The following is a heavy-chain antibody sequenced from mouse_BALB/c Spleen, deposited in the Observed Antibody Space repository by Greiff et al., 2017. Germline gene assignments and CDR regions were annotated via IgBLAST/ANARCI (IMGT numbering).Heavy chain of an antibody. V-gene: IGHV14-4*02. Sequence: VQLQQPGAELVKPGASVKLSCTASGFNIKDYYMHWVKQRPEQGLEWIGWIDPENGDTEYAPKFQGKATMTADTSSNTAYLQLSSLTSEDTAVYYCNADLLRSFAYWGQGTLVTVSA. CDR3: NADLLRSFAY. J-gene: IGHJ3*01. D-gene: IGHD1-1*01. CDR2: IDPENGDT. CDR1: GFNIKDYY.